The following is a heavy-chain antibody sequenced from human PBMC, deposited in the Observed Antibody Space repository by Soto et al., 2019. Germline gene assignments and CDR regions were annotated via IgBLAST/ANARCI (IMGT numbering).Heavy chain of an antibody. CDR3: VRALDGSGAYYTDF. CDR1: GYTFPNYG. D-gene: IGHD3-10*01. J-gene: IGHJ4*02. V-gene: IGHV1-18*01. CDR2: ISAYKTNI. Sequence: QVQLVQSGAEVEKPGASVKVSCKASGYTFPNYGITWVRQAPGQGLEWMGWISAYKTNIKYAQKFQGRVTLTTDTSTSTAYMELRSLRSDDTAIYYCVRALDGSGAYYTDFWGQGTLVTVSS.